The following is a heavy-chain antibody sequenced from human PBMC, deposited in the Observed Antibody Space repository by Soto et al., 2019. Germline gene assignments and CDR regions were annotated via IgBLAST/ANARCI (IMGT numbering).Heavy chain of an antibody. CDR2: IRSKAYGGTT. Sequence: EVQLVESGGGLVQPGRSLRLSCTASGFTFGDYAMSWVRQAPGKGLEGVGFIRSKAYGGTTEYAASVKGRFTISRDDSKSIAYLQMNSMKTEATAVYYCTRDLEEQWLFDYWGQGTLVTVSS. J-gene: IGHJ4*02. CDR3: TRDLEEQWLFDY. CDR1: GFTFGDYA. D-gene: IGHD6-19*01. V-gene: IGHV3-49*04.